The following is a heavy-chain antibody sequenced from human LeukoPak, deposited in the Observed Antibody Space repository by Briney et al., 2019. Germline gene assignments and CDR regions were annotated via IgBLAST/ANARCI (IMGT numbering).Heavy chain of an antibody. J-gene: IGHJ1*01. CDR2: ISDSGNTI. V-gene: IGHV3-11*01. D-gene: IGHD6-19*01. CDR1: GFTFSNYY. CDR3: ARSTLPGRSGRTEFFQH. Sequence: AGGSLRLSCAASGFTFSNYYMTWIRQAPGKGLQWISFISDSGNTIYYADSVEGRFTISRDNAKYSLYLQMHSLRAEDTAMYYCARSTLPGRSGRTEFFQHWGQGTLVTVSS.